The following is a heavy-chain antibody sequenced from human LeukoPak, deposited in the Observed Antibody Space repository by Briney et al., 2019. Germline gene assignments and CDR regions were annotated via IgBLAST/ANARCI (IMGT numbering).Heavy chain of an antibody. V-gene: IGHV7-4-1*02. D-gene: IGHD6-13*01. CDR1: GYTFTSYA. J-gene: IGHJ6*02. CDR2: INTNTGNP. Sequence: GASVKVSCKASGYTFTSYAMNWVRQAPGQGLEWMGWINTNTGNPTYAQGFTGRFVFSVDTSVSTAYLQISSLKAEDTAVYYCAREGIAAAGTPGGYYYGMDVWGQGTTVTVSS. CDR3: AREGIAAAGTPGGYYYGMDV.